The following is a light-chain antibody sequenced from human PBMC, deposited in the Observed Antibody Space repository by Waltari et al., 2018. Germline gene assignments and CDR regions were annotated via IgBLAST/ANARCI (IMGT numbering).Light chain of an antibody. J-gene: IGKJ1*01. V-gene: IGKV3-20*01. CDR3: QQYCSSPWT. CDR2: GAS. Sequence: EIVLTQSPGTLSLSPGERATLSCRASQGVSRSYLTGYQQKPGQAPRLLIYGASSRATGIPDRFSGSGSGTDFTLTISRLEPEDFAVYYCQQYCSSPWTFGQGTKVEIK. CDR1: QGVSRSY.